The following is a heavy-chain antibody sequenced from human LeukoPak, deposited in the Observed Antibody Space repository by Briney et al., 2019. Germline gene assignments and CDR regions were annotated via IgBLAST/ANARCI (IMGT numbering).Heavy chain of an antibody. CDR2: ISGNGGVI. CDR1: GFTFSDNY. Sequence: KSGGSLRLSCAASGFTFSDNYMTWVRQAPGKGLEWLSYISGNGGVIQYADSVKGRFTISRDNAKNLLYLQMNSLRAEDTAVYYCAKDGSSWQHYGPFDYWGQGTLVTVSS. V-gene: IGHV3-11*04. D-gene: IGHD6-13*01. J-gene: IGHJ4*02. CDR3: AKDGSSWQHYGPFDY.